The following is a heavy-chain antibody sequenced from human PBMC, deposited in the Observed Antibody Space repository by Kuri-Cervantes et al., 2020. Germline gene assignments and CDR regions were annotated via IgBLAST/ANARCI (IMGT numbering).Heavy chain of an antibody. CDR1: GSISSSNFY. CDR2: IYSGGST. V-gene: IGHV3-53*04. Sequence: GGSLRLSCTVSGGSISSSNFYWGWVRQPPGKGLEWVSVIYSGGSTYYADSVKGRFTISRHNSKNTLYLQMNNLRIEDTALYYCARGREVGTAMAFDSWGQGTLVTVSS. CDR3: ARGREVGTAMAFDS. D-gene: IGHD5-18*01. J-gene: IGHJ4*02.